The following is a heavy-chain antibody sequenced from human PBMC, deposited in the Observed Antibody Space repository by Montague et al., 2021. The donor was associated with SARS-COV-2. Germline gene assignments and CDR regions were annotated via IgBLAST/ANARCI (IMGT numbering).Heavy chain of an antibody. CDR2: ISYDGSNK. D-gene: IGHD3-10*01. V-gene: IGHV3-30*04. CDR1: GFPFSSHA. Sequence: SLRLSCSASGFPFSSHAMHWVRQAPGKGLEWVALISYDGSNKYYADSVKGRFTISRDNSKNTLYLQMNSLRAEDTAVYYCARDDGSGSYYVSFDYWGQGTLVTVSS. J-gene: IGHJ4*02. CDR3: ARDDGSGSYYVSFDY.